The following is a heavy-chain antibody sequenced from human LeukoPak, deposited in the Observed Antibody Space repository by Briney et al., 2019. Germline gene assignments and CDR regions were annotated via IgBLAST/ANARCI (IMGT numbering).Heavy chain of an antibody. D-gene: IGHD6-13*01. CDR2: INHSGST. CDR1: GGSISSYY. J-gene: IGHJ5*02. V-gene: IGHV4-34*01. Sequence: ASETLSLTCTVSGGSISSYYWSWIRQPPGKGLEWIGEINHSGSTNYNPSLKSRVTISVDTSKNQFSLKLSSVTAADTAVYYCARFRFIAAAGRNWFDPWGQGTLVTVSS. CDR3: ARFRFIAAAGRNWFDP.